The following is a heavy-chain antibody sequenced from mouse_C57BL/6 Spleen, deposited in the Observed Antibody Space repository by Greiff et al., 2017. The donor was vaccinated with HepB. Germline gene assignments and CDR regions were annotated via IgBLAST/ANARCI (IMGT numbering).Heavy chain of an antibody. V-gene: IGHV1-18*01. D-gene: IGHD1-1*01. J-gene: IGHJ4*01. Sequence: VQLQQSGPELVKPGASVKIPCKASGYTFTDYNMDWVKQSHGKSLEWIGDINPNNGGTIYNQKFKGKATLTVDKSSSTAYMELRSLTSEDTAVYYCAREYYYGSSPYAMDYWGQGTSVTVSS. CDR2: INPNNGGT. CDR3: AREYYYGSSPYAMDY. CDR1: GYTFTDYN.